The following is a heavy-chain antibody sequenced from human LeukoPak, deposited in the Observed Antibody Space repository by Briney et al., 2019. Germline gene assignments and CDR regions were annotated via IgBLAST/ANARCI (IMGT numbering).Heavy chain of an antibody. D-gene: IGHD5-12*01. V-gene: IGHV1-69*01. J-gene: IGHJ4*02. CDR2: IIPIFGTA. CDR1: GVTFTSYA. Sequence: GASLKVSCKASGVTFTSYAISCVRPAPGQGLEWMGVIIPIFGTANYAKKFQGRVTITADESTSTAYMELSSLRSEDTAVYYCAIFSGYGAFDYWGQGTLVTVSS. CDR3: AIFSGYGAFDY.